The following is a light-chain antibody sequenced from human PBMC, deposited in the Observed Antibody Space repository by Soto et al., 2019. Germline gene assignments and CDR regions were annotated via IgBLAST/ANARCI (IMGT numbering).Light chain of an antibody. CDR1: QRVTNSY. V-gene: IGKV3-20*01. CDR3: QQYGSSPLT. Sequence: EIVLTQSPGTLSLSPGERVTLSCRASQRVTNSYLAWYQQKPGQAPRLLIYGASSRATGIPDRFSGGGSGTDFTLTISTLEPEDFAVYYCQQYGSSPLTFGQGTKVEI. CDR2: GAS. J-gene: IGKJ1*01.